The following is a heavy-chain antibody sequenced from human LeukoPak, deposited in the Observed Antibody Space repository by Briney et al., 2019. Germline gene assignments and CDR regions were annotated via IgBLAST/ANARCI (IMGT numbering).Heavy chain of an antibody. J-gene: IGHJ4*02. Sequence: PSETLSLTCTVSGDSISSYYWSWIRQPAGKGLEWIGHIFTTGSTNYNPSLKSRVTMSVDTSKNQFSLKLSSVTAADTAVYYCARSGIVATITPIDYWGQGTLVTVSS. D-gene: IGHD5-12*01. CDR2: IFTTGST. CDR1: GDSISSYY. CDR3: ARSGIVATITPIDY. V-gene: IGHV4-4*07.